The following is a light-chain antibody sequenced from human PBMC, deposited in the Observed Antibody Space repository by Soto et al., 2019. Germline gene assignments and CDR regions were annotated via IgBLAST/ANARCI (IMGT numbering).Light chain of an antibody. CDR3: QQHINWPLT. CDR1: QTVSSS. Sequence: EIVLTQSPATLSLSPGERATPSCRASQTVSSSLAWYQQKPGQAPRLLIYEASNRATGIPARFSGSGSGADFTLTISSLEPEDFALYYCQQHINWPLTFGGGTKVEIK. J-gene: IGKJ4*01. CDR2: EAS. V-gene: IGKV3-11*01.